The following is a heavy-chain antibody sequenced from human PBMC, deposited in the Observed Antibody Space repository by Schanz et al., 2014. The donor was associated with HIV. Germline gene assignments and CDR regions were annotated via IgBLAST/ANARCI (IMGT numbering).Heavy chain of an antibody. J-gene: IGHJ2*01. CDR1: GGTFSSYA. D-gene: IGHD4-4*01. CDR2: IIPIFGTT. CDR3: ASQYSNYDSSRRYHWYFDL. V-gene: IGHV1-69*01. Sequence: QVQLVQSGAAVKKPGASVKVSCKASGGTFSSYAISWVRQAPGQGLEWMGGIIPIFGTTNYAQKFQGRVTITADESTSTTYLELSSLRSEDTAVYYCASQYSNYDSSRRYHWYFDLWGRGTLVTVSS.